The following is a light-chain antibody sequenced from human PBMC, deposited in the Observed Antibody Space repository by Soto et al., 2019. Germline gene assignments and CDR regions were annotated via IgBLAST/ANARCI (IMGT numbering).Light chain of an antibody. CDR1: QSVSNF. Sequence: EIVMTQSPATLSVSPGERATLSCRASQSVSNFLAWYQQKPGQAPRLLIYAASTRATGIPDRFSGSGSGTEFTLTISSLQSEDFAVYYCQQHNNWPPITFGQGTRLEIK. V-gene: IGKV3D-15*01. CDR2: AAS. CDR3: QQHNNWPPIT. J-gene: IGKJ5*01.